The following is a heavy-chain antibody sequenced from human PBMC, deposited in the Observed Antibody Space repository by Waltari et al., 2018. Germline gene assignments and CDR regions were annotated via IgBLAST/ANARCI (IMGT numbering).Heavy chain of an antibody. Sequence: QVHLVQSGAEVKKPGSSVKVSCKASGGTLNNYAISWVRQAPGQGLEWMGGIIPIFGTANYAQRFQARVTITADESASTTYMELSSLRSEDTAVYYCARSTDCSGKRCYDYWGQGTLVTVSS. V-gene: IGHV1-69*12. CDR2: IIPIFGTA. D-gene: IGHD2-15*01. CDR3: ARSTDCSGKRCYDY. CDR1: GGTLNNYA. J-gene: IGHJ4*02.